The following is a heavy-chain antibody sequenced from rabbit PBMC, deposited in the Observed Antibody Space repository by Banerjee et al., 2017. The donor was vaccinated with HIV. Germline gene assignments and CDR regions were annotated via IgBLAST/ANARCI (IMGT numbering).Heavy chain of an antibody. CDR3: VRSTGSDWVLKL. D-gene: IGHD4-2*01. Sequence: QEQLVESGGGLVQPGGSLTLSCKASGFSLSSYAMNWVRQAPGKGLEWIGGIASGGGSTDYASWVNGRFSISSDNAQNTVSLQMNSLTAADTATYFCVRSTGSDWVLKLWGPGTLVTVS. CDR2: IASGGGST. CDR1: GFSLSSYA. J-gene: IGHJ4*01. V-gene: IGHV1S47*01.